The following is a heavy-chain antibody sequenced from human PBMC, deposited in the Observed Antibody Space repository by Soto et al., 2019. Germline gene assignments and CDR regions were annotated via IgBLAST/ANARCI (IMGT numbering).Heavy chain of an antibody. D-gene: IGHD6-13*01. J-gene: IGHJ4*02. CDR3: ARGSIGAAGVFDY. CDR1: GGSISSGDYY. CDR2: IYYSGST. Sequence: SETLSLTCTVSGGSISSGDYYWSWIRQPPGKGLEWIGYIYYSGSTYYNPSLKSRVTISVDTSKNQFSLKLSSVTAADTAVYYCARGSIGAAGVFDYWGQGALVTVSS. V-gene: IGHV4-30-4*01.